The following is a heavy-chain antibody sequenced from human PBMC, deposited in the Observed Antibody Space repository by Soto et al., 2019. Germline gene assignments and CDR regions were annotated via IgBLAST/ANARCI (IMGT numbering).Heavy chain of an antibody. J-gene: IGHJ4*02. CDR2: ISTYNGNT. CDR1: GYTFTSSG. Sequence: ASVKVSCKASGYTFTSSGISWARQAPGQGPEWMGWISTYNGNTNYAQNLQGRVTMTTDTSTSTAYMELRGLRSDDTAVSYCARTVAGYFDYWGQGTLVTVSS. CDR3: ARTVAGYFDY. D-gene: IGHD6-19*01. V-gene: IGHV1-18*01.